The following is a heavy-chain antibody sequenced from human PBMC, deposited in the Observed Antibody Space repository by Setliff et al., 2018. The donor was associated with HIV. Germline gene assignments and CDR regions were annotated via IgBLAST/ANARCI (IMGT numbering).Heavy chain of an antibody. D-gene: IGHD3-10*01. CDR1: GYTFTAYY. Sequence: ASVKVSCKTSGYTFTAYYIYWVRQAPGHGLELMGRIHPNTGSTNYLQEFQGRVTVTRDTSISTAYMELRRLTSDDTAVYYCARGGLYWGQGTLVTVSS. CDR3: ARGGLY. CDR2: IHPNTGST. V-gene: IGHV1-2*06. J-gene: IGHJ4*02.